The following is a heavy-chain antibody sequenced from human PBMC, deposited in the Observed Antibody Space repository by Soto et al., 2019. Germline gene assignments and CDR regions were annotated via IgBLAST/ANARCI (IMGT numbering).Heavy chain of an antibody. Sequence: EVQLLESGGGLVQPGGSLRLCCAASGFTFSIHAMSWVRQAPGRGLEWVAGITGGGGSTYYGDSVKGRFTISRDNSEDTLYLQLSGLRADDTAMYFCARAYGLGYFDLWGRGTLITVSS. D-gene: IGHD4-17*01. V-gene: IGHV3-23*01. J-gene: IGHJ2*01. CDR1: GFTFSIHA. CDR3: ARAYGLGYFDL. CDR2: ITGGGGST.